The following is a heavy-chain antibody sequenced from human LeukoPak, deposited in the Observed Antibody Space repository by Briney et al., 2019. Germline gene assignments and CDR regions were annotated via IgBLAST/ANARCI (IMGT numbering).Heavy chain of an antibody. D-gene: IGHD5-18*01. V-gene: IGHV3-30*18. Sequence: PGGSLRLSCAASGFTFSTFNMHWVRQAPGKGLEWVAVFSSDGRSTSYAESVQGRFTLSRDNSKNMLYLQMNSLRAEDTAVYYCAKSRHTTMGHFDYWGQGTLVTVSS. J-gene: IGHJ4*02. CDR1: GFTFSTFN. CDR3: AKSRHTTMGHFDY. CDR2: FSSDGRST.